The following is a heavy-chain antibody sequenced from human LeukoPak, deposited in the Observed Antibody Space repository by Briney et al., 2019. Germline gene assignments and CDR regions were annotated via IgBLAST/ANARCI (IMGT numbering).Heavy chain of an antibody. Sequence: PSETLSLTCTVSGGSISSYFWSWIRQPPGKGLEWIGYIYYTGSTSYNPSLKSRVTISVDTSKNQLSLKLSSVTAADTAVYYCARASFPMKPRGVDFDYWGQGTLVTVSS. J-gene: IGHJ4*02. D-gene: IGHD3-10*01. CDR1: GGSISSYF. V-gene: IGHV4-59*12. CDR2: IYYTGST. CDR3: ARASFPMKPRGVDFDY.